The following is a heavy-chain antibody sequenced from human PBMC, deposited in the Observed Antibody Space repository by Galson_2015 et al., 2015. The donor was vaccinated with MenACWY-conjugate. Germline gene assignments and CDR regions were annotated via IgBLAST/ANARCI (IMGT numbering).Heavy chain of an antibody. CDR2: IMEDGSEK. CDR1: GFRFSTYW. CDR3: ALSITMFDY. Sequence: SLRLSCAASGFRFSTYWMSWVRQAPGKGLEWVANIMEDGSEKYYVDSVKGRFTISRDNAKNSLYLQMNSLRAEDTAVYYCALSITMFDYWGQGTLVTVSS. V-gene: IGHV3-7*03. D-gene: IGHD3-3*01. J-gene: IGHJ4*02.